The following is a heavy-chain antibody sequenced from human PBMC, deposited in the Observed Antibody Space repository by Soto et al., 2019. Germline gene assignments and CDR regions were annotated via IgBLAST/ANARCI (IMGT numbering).Heavy chain of an antibody. Sequence: QAQLVQSGAEMKKPGASVKVSCKATGYTFSAYTMNWVRQAPGQSLGWRGWINAGSGNTKYSQNFQGRVSITRDTSASTVYMELTGLTSEDTAVYYCARDTETLGPRANDALDIWGQGTMVTVSS. CDR2: INAGSGNT. CDR1: GYTFSAYT. J-gene: IGHJ3*02. CDR3: ARDTETLGPRANDALDI. V-gene: IGHV1-3*01. D-gene: IGHD3-3*02.